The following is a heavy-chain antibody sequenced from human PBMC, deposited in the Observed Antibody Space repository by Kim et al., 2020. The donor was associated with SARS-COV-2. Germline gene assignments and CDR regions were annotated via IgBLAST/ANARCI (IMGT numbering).Heavy chain of an antibody. J-gene: IGHJ6*02. CDR2: IYYSGST. CDR1: GGSISSYY. Sequence: SETLSLTCTVSGGSISSYYWSWIRQPPGKGLEWIGYIYYSGSTNYNPSLKSRVTISVDTSKNQFSLKLSSVTAADTAVYYCARQRVGTLGWDSYYYGMDVWGQGTTVTVSS. D-gene: IGHD7-27*01. CDR3: ARQRVGTLGWDSYYYGMDV. V-gene: IGHV4-59*08.